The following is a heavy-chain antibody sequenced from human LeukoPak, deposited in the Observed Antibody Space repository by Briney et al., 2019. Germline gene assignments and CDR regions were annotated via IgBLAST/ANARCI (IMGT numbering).Heavy chain of an antibody. Sequence: ASVKVSCKASGGTFSSYAISWVRQAPGQGLEWMGGIIPIFGTANYAQKFQGRVTITADESTSTAYMELSSLRSEDTAVYYCARDGPYDSSGYFYGHNWFDPWGQGTLVTVSS. CDR2: IIPIFGTA. J-gene: IGHJ5*02. D-gene: IGHD3-22*01. CDR3: ARDGPYDSSGYFYGHNWFDP. CDR1: GGTFSSYA. V-gene: IGHV1-69*13.